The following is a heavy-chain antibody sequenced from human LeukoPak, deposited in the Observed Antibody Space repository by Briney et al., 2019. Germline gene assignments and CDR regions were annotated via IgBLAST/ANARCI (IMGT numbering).Heavy chain of an antibody. Sequence: GGSLRLSCADSRFTFSSYTMNWVRQAPGKGLEWVSGISANAVSTYYADSVKGRFTISRDNSKNTLYLHMDRLGTEDTAVYYCASMPSTEIYYFYYMDVWGKVTTVTVSS. D-gene: IGHD2-2*01. CDR2: ISANAVST. CDR1: RFTFSSYT. CDR3: ASMPSTEIYYFYYMDV. J-gene: IGHJ6*03. V-gene: IGHV3-23*01.